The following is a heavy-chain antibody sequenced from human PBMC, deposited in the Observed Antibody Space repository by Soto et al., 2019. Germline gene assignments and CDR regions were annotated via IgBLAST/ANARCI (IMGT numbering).Heavy chain of an antibody. D-gene: IGHD3-22*01. CDR1: GGSISSYF. Sequence: SETLSLTCTVSGGSISSYFWSWIRQPPGKGLEWIGFIYYSGSTNYNPSLKSRVTISVDTSKNQFSLKLSSVTAADTAVYYCARHDSSVIQEHHYYYGMDFWGQGTTVTVSS. J-gene: IGHJ6*02. V-gene: IGHV4-59*08. CDR2: IYYSGST. CDR3: ARHDSSVIQEHHYYYGMDF.